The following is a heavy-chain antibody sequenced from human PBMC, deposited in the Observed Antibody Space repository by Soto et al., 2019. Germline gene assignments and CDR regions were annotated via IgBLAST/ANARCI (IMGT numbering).Heavy chain of an antibody. V-gene: IGHV4-4*07. Sequence: SETLSLTCNVSGASLSRYYWSRIRQPPGKGLEWIGRIYATGDTDYNPSLKSRISMSVDMSKKQFSLTLSSVTAADTAVYYCARHLSLYYDFWSAASYGMDVWGQGTTVTVSS. D-gene: IGHD3-3*01. J-gene: IGHJ6*02. CDR2: IYATGDT. CDR1: GASLSRYY. CDR3: ARHLSLYYDFWSAASYGMDV.